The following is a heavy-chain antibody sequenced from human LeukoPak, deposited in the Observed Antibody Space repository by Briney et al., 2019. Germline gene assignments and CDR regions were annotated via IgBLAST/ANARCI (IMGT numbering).Heavy chain of an antibody. J-gene: IGHJ4*02. CDR2: ISYDGSNK. D-gene: IGHD3-10*01. V-gene: IGHV3-30-3*01. Sequence: PGRSLRPSCAASGFTFSSYAMHWVRQAPGKGLEWVAVISYDGSNKYYADSVKGRFTISRDNSMNTLYLQMNSLRAEDTAVYYCARDRLRYFDYWGQGTLVTVSS. CDR1: GFTFSSYA. CDR3: ARDRLRYFDY.